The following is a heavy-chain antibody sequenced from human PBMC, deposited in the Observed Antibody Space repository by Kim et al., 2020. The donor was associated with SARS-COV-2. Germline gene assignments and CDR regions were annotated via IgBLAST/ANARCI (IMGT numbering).Heavy chain of an antibody. CDR1: GFTFSSYS. D-gene: IGHD6-13*01. CDR3: ARDVPAAGTREEYYYYGMDV. J-gene: IGHJ6*02. CDR2: ISSSSSYI. Sequence: GGSLRLSCAASGFTFSSYSMNWVRQAPGKGLEWVSSISSSSSYIYYADSVKGRFTISRDNAKNSLYLQMNSLRAEDTAVYYCARDVPAAGTREEYYYYGMDVWGQGTTVTVSS. V-gene: IGHV3-21*01.